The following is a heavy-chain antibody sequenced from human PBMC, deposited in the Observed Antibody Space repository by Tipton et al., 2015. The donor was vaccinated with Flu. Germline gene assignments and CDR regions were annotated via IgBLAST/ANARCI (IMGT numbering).Heavy chain of an antibody. V-gene: IGHV4-59*01. Sequence: TLSLTCTVSGGSISSYYWSWIRQPPGKGLEWIGYIYYSGSTNYNPSLKSRVTISVDTSKIQFSLKLSSVTAADTAAYYCARDPRIAVAGDHDAFDICGQGTMVTVSS. CDR2: IYYSGST. CDR3: ARDPRIAVAGDHDAFDI. CDR1: GGSISSYY. J-gene: IGHJ3*02. D-gene: IGHD6-19*01.